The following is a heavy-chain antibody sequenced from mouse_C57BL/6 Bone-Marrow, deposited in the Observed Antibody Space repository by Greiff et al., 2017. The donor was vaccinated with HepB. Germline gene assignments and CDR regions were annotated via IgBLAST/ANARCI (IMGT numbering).Heavy chain of an antibody. J-gene: IGHJ1*03. CDR3: ATDGYYSYWYFDV. D-gene: IGHD2-3*01. Sequence: EVQGVESVAELVRPGASVKLSCTASGFNIKNTYMHWVKQRPEQGLEWIGRIDPANGNTKYAPKFQGKATITADTSSNTAYLQLSSLTSEDTAIYYCATDGYYSYWYFDVWGTGTAVTVSA. CDR1: GFNIKNTY. V-gene: IGHV14-3*01. CDR2: IDPANGNT.